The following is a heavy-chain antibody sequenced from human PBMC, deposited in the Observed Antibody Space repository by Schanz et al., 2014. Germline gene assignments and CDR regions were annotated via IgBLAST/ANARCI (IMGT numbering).Heavy chain of an antibody. CDR3: KWELHVYYGMDV. CDR2: IKSQFDGETA. J-gene: IGHJ6*02. D-gene: IGHD1-26*01. V-gene: IGHV3-15*01. Sequence: EVQLEESGGGLVKPGGSLKLSCAASRLNFNNAWMHWVRQAPGKGLEWVGRIKSQFDGETADYGAAVRGRFTISRDDSQNTLYLQMNSLKTEDTAVYYCKWELHVYYGMDVWGQGTAVTVSS. CDR1: RLNFNNAW.